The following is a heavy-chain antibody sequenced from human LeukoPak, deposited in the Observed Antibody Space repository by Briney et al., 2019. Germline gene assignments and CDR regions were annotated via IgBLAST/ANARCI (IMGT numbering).Heavy chain of an antibody. CDR3: ARKSDSLMVRGGDC. J-gene: IGHJ4*02. D-gene: IGHD3-10*01. CDR2: IYSVGTT. Sequence: GGSLRLSRAASGFSVGSNFMTWVRQAPGKGLECVSIIYSVGTTYYADSVRGRFTISRDNSKNTLYLQMDSLRVEDTAVYYCARKSDSLMVRGGDCWGQGTLVTVSS. CDR1: GFSVGSNF. V-gene: IGHV3-66*01.